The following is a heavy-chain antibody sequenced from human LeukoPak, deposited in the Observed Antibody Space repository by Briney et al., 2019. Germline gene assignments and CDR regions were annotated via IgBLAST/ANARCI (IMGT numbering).Heavy chain of an antibody. CDR3: ARRGIAAALDY. Sequence: GESLKISCKGSGYSFTSYWIGWVRQMPGKGLEWMGIIYPDDSNTRYSPSFQGQVTFSADKSISTAYLQWSSLKASDTAMYYCARRGIAAALDYWGQGTLVTVSS. CDR2: IYPDDSNT. D-gene: IGHD6-13*01. V-gene: IGHV5-51*01. CDR1: GYSFTSYW. J-gene: IGHJ4*02.